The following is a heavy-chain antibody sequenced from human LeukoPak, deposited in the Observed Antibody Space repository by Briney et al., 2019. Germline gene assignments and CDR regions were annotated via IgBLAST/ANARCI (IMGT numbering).Heavy chain of an antibody. D-gene: IGHD6-19*01. CDR3: ARPGYSRGWYPY. Sequence: SETLSLTCAVYGGSFSGYYWSWIRQPPGKGLEWIGEINHSGSTNYNPSLKSRVTISVDTSKNQFSLKLSSVTAADTAVYYCARPGYSRGWYPYWGQGTLVTVSS. CDR2: INHSGST. J-gene: IGHJ4*02. V-gene: IGHV4-34*01. CDR1: GGSFSGYY.